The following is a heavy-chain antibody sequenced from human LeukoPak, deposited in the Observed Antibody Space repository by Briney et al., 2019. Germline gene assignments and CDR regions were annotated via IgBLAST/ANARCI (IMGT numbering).Heavy chain of an antibody. V-gene: IGHV4-59*01. D-gene: IGHD3-3*01. CDR2: IYYSGST. J-gene: IGHJ6*02. CDR3: ARTYDFWSGYSNYGMDV. CDR1: GGSISSYY. Sequence: SETLSLTCTVPGGSISSYYWSWIRQPPGKGLEWIGYIYYSGSTNYNPSLKSRVTISVDTSKNQFSLKLSSVTAADTAVYYCARTYDFWSGYSNYGMDVWAKGPRSPSP.